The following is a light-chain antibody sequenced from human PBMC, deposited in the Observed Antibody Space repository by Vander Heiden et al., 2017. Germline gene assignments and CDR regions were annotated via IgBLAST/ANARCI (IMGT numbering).Light chain of an antibody. CDR2: GAS. Sequence: EIMMTQSPATLSVSPGQRATLSCRASQRVRSNLAWYQQKPGQAPRLLIYGASTRATGIPARFSGSESGTEFTLTISSLQSEDFAVYYCQQDNHWPRTFGQGTKVEIK. CDR1: QRVRSN. V-gene: IGKV3-15*01. CDR3: QQDNHWPRT. J-gene: IGKJ1*01.